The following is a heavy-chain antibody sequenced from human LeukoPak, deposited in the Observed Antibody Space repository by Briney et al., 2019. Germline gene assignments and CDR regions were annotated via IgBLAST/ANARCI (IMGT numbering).Heavy chain of an antibody. J-gene: IGHJ4*02. Sequence: ASVKVSCKASGYTFTSYYMHWVRQAPGQGLEWMGWISAYNGNTNYAQKLQGRVTMTTDTSTSTAYMELRSLRSDDTAVYYCARSPKFLGYCSGGSCPIDYWGQRTLVTVSS. D-gene: IGHD2-15*01. CDR2: ISAYNGNT. CDR3: ARSPKFLGYCSGGSCPIDY. V-gene: IGHV1-18*04. CDR1: GYTFTSYY.